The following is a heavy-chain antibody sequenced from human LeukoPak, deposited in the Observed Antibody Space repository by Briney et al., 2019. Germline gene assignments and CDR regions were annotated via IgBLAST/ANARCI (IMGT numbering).Heavy chain of an antibody. Sequence: GESLKISCKGSGYSFTSYWIGWVRQMPGKGLEWMGIIYPGDSDTRYSPSFQGQVTISADKSISTAYLQWSSLKASDTAMYYCARLRRRDYDYVWGSYRSLNWFDPWGQGTLVTVSS. V-gene: IGHV5-51*01. CDR3: ARLRRRDYDYVWGSYRSLNWFDP. CDR1: GYSFTSYW. J-gene: IGHJ5*02. CDR2: IYPGDSDT. D-gene: IGHD3-16*02.